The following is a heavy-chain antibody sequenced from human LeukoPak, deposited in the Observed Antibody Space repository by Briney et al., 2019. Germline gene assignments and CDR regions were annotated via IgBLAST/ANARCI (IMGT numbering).Heavy chain of an antibody. Sequence: GGSLRLSCAASGFTFSSYAIHWVRQAPGKGLEWVSAISYDGSNKDYADSVKGRSTISRDNSKNTLCLQMNSLRLEDTAVYYCARGLGSGWAYYFDYWGQGTLVTVSS. CDR1: GFTFSSYA. D-gene: IGHD6-19*01. CDR3: ARGLGSGWAYYFDY. J-gene: IGHJ4*02. V-gene: IGHV3-30-3*01. CDR2: ISYDGSNK.